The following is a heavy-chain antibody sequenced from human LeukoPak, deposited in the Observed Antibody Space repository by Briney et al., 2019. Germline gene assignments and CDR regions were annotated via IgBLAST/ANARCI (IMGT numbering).Heavy chain of an antibody. D-gene: IGHD4-17*01. J-gene: IGHJ3*02. CDR1: GGSISRYY. Sequence: SETLSLTCTVSGGSISRYYWSWIRQSAGKGLKWIARIYSSGHTNYNPSSKSRVTISLDMSKNQFSLTMRSVTAADTAMYFCARDGFGDVDAFDIWGQGTMVTVSS. CDR2: IYSSGHT. CDR3: ARDGFGDVDAFDI. V-gene: IGHV4-4*07.